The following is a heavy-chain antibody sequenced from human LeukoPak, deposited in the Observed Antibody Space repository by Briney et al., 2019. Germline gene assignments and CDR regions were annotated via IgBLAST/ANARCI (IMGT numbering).Heavy chain of an antibody. D-gene: IGHD5-24*01. Sequence: GEPLKISCKHSGSSFIDYWIGWVGKMPGKGLEWLGFIYPGDSDTRYSPSFEGQVTIPSDKSITTSYLQWSSLKAANTPIDYCAKSNRGDGYNYWFDPWGQGTLVTVSS. CDR1: GSSFIDYW. CDR3: AKSNRGDGYNYWFDP. V-gene: IGHV5-51*01. CDR2: IYPGDSDT. J-gene: IGHJ5*02.